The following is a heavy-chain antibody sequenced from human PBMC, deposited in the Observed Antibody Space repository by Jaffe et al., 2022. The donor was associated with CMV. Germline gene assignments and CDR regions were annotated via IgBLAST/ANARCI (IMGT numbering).Heavy chain of an antibody. CDR3: ARVHHPYYYGSGDYYGMDV. CDR1: GGSISSYY. D-gene: IGHD3-10*01. V-gene: IGHV4-4*07. CDR2: IYTSGST. Sequence: QVQLQESGPGLVKPSETLSLTCTVSGGSISSYYWSWIRQPAGKGLEWIGRIYTSGSTNYNPSLKSRVTMSVDTSKNQFSLKLSSVTAADTAVYYCARVHHPYYYGSGDYYGMDVWGQGTTVTVSS. J-gene: IGHJ6*02.